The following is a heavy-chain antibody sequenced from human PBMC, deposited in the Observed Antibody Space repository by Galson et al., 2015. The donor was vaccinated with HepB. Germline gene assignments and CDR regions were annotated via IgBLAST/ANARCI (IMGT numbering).Heavy chain of an antibody. D-gene: IGHD3-22*01. V-gene: IGHV1-69*02. Sequence: SVKVSCKASGGTFSSYTISWVRQAPGQGLEWMGRNIPILGIANYAQKFQGRVTITADKSTSTAYMELSSLRSEDTAVYYCARTFAYYYDSSGYSAFDYWGQGTLVTVSS. CDR1: GGTFSSYT. CDR3: ARTFAYYYDSSGYSAFDY. J-gene: IGHJ4*02. CDR2: NIPILGIA.